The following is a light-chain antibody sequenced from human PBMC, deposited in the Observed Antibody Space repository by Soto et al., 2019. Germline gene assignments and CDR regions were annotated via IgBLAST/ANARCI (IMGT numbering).Light chain of an antibody. CDR3: QQYSMAPLT. J-gene: IGKJ1*01. CDR2: GAS. Sequence: EIVLTRSPGTLSLSPGERATLSCRASLTISDNYLAWYQQKAGQAPRLVIFGASSRATGIPDRFSASGSGTDFTLTISRLEPEDFAVYYCQQYSMAPLTFGQGTKVDIK. CDR1: LTISDNY. V-gene: IGKV3-20*01.